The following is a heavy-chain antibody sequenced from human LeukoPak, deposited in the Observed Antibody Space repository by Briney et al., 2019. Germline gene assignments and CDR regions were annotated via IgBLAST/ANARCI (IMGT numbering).Heavy chain of an antibody. D-gene: IGHD1-14*01. CDR1: GGSINYYY. Sequence: SETLSLTCTVSGGSINYYYWMWIRQPPGKGLEWIGSIYYSGTTYYSPSLKSRVAISVDTSKNQFSLKPTSVTATDTAVYYCARHNPFFDSWGQGTLVTVSS. CDR3: ARHNPFFDS. J-gene: IGHJ4*02. V-gene: IGHV4-59*05. CDR2: IYYSGTT.